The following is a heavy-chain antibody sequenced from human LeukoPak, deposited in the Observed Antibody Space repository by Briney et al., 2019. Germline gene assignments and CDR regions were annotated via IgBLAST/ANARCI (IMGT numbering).Heavy chain of an antibody. J-gene: IGHJ5*02. CDR2: IIPILGIA. D-gene: IGHD3-16*01. CDR1: GGTFSSYT. V-gene: IGHV1-69*04. CDR3: AREGRSGIIWFDP. Sequence: GASVKVSCKASGGTFSSYTISWVRQAPGQGLEWMGRIIPILGIANYAQKFQGRVTITADKSTSTAYMELSSLRSEDTAVYYCAREGRSGIIWFDPWGQGTLVTVSS.